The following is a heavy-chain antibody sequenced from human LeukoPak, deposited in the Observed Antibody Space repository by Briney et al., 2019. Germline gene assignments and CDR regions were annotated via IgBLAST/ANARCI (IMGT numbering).Heavy chain of an antibody. D-gene: IGHD4-17*01. J-gene: IGHJ3*02. V-gene: IGHV1-8*01. CDR1: GYTFTSYD. CDR2: MNPNSGNT. CDR3: ARDIGVTYGDYAGI. Sequence: ASVKVSCKASGYTFTSYDINWVRQATGQGLEWMGWMNPNSGNTGYAQKFQGRVTMTRNTSISTAYMELSSLRSEDTAVYYCARDIGVTYGDYAGIWGQGTMITVSS.